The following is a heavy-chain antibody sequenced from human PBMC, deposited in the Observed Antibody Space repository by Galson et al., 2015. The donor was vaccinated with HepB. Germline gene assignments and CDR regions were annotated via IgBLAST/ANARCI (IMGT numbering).Heavy chain of an antibody. D-gene: IGHD6-19*01. CDR2: ISSNGGST. Sequence: SLRLSCAASGFTFSSYAMHWVRQAPGKGLEYVSAISSNGGSTYYADSVKGRFTISRDNSKNTLYLQMSSLRAEDTAVYYCVKYSSGWFADIWGQGTMVTVSS. CDR1: GFTFSSYA. J-gene: IGHJ3*02. CDR3: VKYSSGWFADI. V-gene: IGHV3-64D*06.